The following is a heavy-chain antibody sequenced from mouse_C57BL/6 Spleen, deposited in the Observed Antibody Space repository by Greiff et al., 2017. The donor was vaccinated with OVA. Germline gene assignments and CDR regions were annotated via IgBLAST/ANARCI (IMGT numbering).Heavy chain of an antibody. D-gene: IGHD1-1*01. CDR3: ASYYGSFYYAMDY. CDR2: IYPGSGNT. CDR1: GYTFTDYY. J-gene: IGHJ4*01. V-gene: IGHV1-76*01. Sequence: QVQLQQSGAELVRPGASVKLSCKASGYTFTDYYINWVKQRPGQGLEWIARIYPGSGNTYYNEKFKGKATLTAEKSSSTAYMQLSSLTSEDSAVYFCASYYGSFYYAMDYWGQGTSVTVSS.